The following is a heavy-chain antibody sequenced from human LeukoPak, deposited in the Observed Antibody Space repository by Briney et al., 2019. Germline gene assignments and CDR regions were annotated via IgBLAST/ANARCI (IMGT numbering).Heavy chain of an antibody. CDR2: ISHDGSNK. CDR3: AKTAEYDFWSGYDY. CDR1: GFTFSSYA. D-gene: IGHD3-3*01. Sequence: GGSLRLSCAASGFTFSSYAMHWVRQAPGKGLEWVAVISHDGSNKYYADSVKGRFTISRDNSKNTLYLQMNSLRAEDTAVYYCAKTAEYDFWSGYDYWGQGTLVTVSS. V-gene: IGHV3-30*18. J-gene: IGHJ4*02.